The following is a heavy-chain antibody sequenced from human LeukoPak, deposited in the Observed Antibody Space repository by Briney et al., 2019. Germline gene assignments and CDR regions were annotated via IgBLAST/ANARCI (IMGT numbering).Heavy chain of an antibody. CDR1: GYTFTGYY. CDR3: ARGTYYHDSSGYCFFDY. J-gene: IGHJ4*02. D-gene: IGHD3-22*01. CDR2: INPNSGGT. V-gene: IGHV1-2*06. Sequence: ASVKVSCKASGYTFTGYYMHRVRQAPGQGLEWMGRINPNSGGTNYAQKFQGRVTMTRDTSISTAYMELSRLRSDDTAVYYCARGTYYHDSSGYCFFDYWGQGTLVTVSS.